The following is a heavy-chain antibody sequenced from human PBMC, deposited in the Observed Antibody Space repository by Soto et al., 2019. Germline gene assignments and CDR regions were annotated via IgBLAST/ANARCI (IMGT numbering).Heavy chain of an antibody. CDR3: ARSPGLGNWFDP. CDR2: LFNSGST. CDR1: GGSITNFY. V-gene: IGHV4-59*01. Sequence: QVHLQESGPGLVKPSETLSLTCNVSGGSITNFYWSWIRQTPGKGLEWIGWLFNSGSTNYNPSLRSRVTMSVDTSKNHFSLRLTSVTAADTAVYYCARSPGLGNWFDPWGQGTLVTVSS. D-gene: IGHD6-19*01. J-gene: IGHJ5*02.